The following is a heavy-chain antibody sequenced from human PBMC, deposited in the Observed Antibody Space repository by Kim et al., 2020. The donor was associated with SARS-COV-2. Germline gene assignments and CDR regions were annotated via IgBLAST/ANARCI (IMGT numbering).Heavy chain of an antibody. D-gene: IGHD1-26*01. V-gene: IGHV3-49*04. CDR3: TRYRGPPGTFDI. CDR2: IRSKTYGGTT. Sequence: GGSLRLSCTGSGFPFGNFSVSWVRQAAGKGLEWVGFIRSKTYGGTTEYAASVKDRFNISRDDSKSIAYLQMNSLRNEDTAVYYCTRYRGPPGTFDIWGQGTVVTVSS. CDR1: GFPFGNFS. J-gene: IGHJ3*02.